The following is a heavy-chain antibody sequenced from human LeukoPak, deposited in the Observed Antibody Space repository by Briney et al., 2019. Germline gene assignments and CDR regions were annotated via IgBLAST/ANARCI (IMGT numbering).Heavy chain of an antibody. CDR3: ARRHLSGGDPYYFDY. CDR1: GYSFTSYW. CDR2: IYPGDSDT. J-gene: IGHJ4*02. Sequence: GESLKISCKASGYSFTSYWLGWVRQMPGKGLEWMGVIYPGDSDTTYSPSFQGQVTISADKSIGTAYLQLSSLKASDSAMYYCARRHLSGGDPYYFDYWGQGTLVTVSS. D-gene: IGHD2-21*01. V-gene: IGHV5-51*01.